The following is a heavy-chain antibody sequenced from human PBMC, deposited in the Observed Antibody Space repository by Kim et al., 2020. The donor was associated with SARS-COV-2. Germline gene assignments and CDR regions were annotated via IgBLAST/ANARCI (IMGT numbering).Heavy chain of an antibody. J-gene: IGHJ4*02. V-gene: IGHV3-74*01. CDR2: INRDGGTT. Sequence: GGSLRLSCAASGFTFSDYWMHWVRQGPGKGLVWVSRINRDGGTTGYADSVKGRFTISRDNAKNTLYLQMNSLRAEDSAVYYCVRRMAAGGYYFDYWGQG. CDR3: VRRMAAGGYYFDY. CDR1: GFTFSDYW. D-gene: IGHD6-13*01.